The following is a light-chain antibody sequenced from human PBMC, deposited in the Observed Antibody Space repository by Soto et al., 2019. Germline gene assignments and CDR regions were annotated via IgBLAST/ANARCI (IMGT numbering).Light chain of an antibody. CDR3: QPYGSSPLT. Sequence: EIVLTQSPGTLSLSPGERATLSCRASQSVSSNYLAWYQQKPGQAPRLLMYGASSRATGIPDRFSGSGSGTDFTLTISRLEPEDFAVYYCQPYGSSPLTFGQGTKVEIK. J-gene: IGKJ1*01. CDR2: GAS. CDR1: QSVSSNY. V-gene: IGKV3-20*01.